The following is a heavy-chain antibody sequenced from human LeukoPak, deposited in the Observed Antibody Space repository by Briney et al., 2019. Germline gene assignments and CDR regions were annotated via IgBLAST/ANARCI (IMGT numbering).Heavy chain of an antibody. V-gene: IGHV1-18*04. D-gene: IGHD3-9*01. J-gene: IGHJ4*02. CDR2: ISADNGNT. CDR3: ARGGPGWYFDY. CDR1: GYTLSNHA. Sequence: ASVKVSCKGSGYTLSNHAFSWVRRAPGQGLEWMGWISADNGNTNHAQKFQGRVSLTTDTSTSTAYMELRSLRSDDTAVYYCARGGPGWYFDYWGQGTLVTVSS.